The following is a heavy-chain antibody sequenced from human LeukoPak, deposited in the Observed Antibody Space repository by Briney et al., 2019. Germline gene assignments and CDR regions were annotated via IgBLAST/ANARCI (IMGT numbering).Heavy chain of an antibody. CDR2: INPNSGGT. J-gene: IGHJ4*02. CDR1: GYTFTGYY. Sequence: ASVKVSCKASGYTFTGYYMHWVRQAPGQGLEWMGWINPNSGGTNYAQKFQGRVTMTRDTSISTAYMELSRLRSDDTAVYYCARDYPVNSGSYPLDYWGQGTVATVSS. D-gene: IGHD1-26*01. V-gene: IGHV1-2*02. CDR3: ARDYPVNSGSYPLDY.